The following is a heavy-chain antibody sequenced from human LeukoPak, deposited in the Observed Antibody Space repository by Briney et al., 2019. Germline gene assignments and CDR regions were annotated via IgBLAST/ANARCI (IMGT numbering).Heavy chain of an antibody. CDR2: INPNSGGT. CDR1: GYTFTDYY. V-gene: IGHV1-2*02. J-gene: IGHJ3*02. CDR3: ARVATIYYDSSVGPFDI. Sequence: ASVKVSCKASGYTFTDYYMHWVRQAPGQGLEWMGWINPNSGGTNYAQKFQGRVTMTRDTSISTAYMELSRLRSDDTAVYYCARVATIYYDSSVGPFDIWGQGTMVTVSS. D-gene: IGHD3-22*01.